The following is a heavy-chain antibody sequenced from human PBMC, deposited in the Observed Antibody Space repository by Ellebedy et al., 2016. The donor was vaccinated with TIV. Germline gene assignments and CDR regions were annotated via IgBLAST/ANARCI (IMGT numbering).Heavy chain of an antibody. CDR3: AKDLLAVRGYYFDY. CDR1: GFTFSSYA. CDR2: ISGGGGST. D-gene: IGHD6-6*01. J-gene: IGHJ4*02. V-gene: IGHV3-23*01. Sequence: PGGSLRLSCAASGFTFSSYAMTWVRQAPGKGLEWVSSISGGGGSTYYADSVKGRFTISRDNSKNTLFLQMNSLRAEDTAVYYCAKDLLAVRGYYFDYWGQGTLVTVSS.